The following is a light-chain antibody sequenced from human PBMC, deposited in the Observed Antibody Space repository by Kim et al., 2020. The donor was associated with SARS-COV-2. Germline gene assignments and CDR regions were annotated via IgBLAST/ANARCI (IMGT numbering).Light chain of an antibody. J-gene: IGLJ2*01. CDR2: DVS. V-gene: IGLV2-14*03. CDR3: SSYISSSVV. Sequence: QSALTQPASVSGSPGQSITISCTGTSSDVGGYNYVSWYQQHPGKAPKLMIYDVSNRPSGVSNRFSGSKSDDTASLTISGLQAEDEADYYCSSYISSSVVFGGGTQLTVL. CDR1: SSDVGGYNY.